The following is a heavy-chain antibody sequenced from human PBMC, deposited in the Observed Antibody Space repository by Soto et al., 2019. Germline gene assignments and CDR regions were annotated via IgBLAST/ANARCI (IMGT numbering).Heavy chain of an antibody. CDR2: INPGNGDT. J-gene: IGHJ6*03. CDR3: ARDRWITTRHMDV. D-gene: IGHD4-4*01. Sequence: QVQVVQSGAEVKKPGASVRLSCKASGYTLTDTGLHWVRQAPGQSLEWMGWINPGNGDTKHSQNFQGRVTMTMDISANTVYMDLSSLESEDTAVYYCARDRWITTRHMDVWGKGSTVTVSS. V-gene: IGHV1-3*01. CDR1: GYTLTDTG.